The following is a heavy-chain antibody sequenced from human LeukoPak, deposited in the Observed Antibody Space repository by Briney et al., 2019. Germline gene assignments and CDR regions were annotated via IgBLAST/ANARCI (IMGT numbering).Heavy chain of an antibody. Sequence: GGSLRLSCAASGFTFSSYGMHWVRQAPGKGLEWVGVISYDGSNKYYADSVKGRFTISRDNSKNTLYLQMNSLRAEDTAVYYCAKDSTVSLDYWGQGTLVTVS. CDR1: GFTFSSYG. V-gene: IGHV3-30*18. CDR2: ISYDGSNK. D-gene: IGHD4-11*01. CDR3: AKDSTVSLDY. J-gene: IGHJ4*02.